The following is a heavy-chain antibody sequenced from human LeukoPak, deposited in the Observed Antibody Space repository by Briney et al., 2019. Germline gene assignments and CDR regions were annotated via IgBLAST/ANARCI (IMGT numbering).Heavy chain of an antibody. V-gene: IGHV4-4*07. CDR2: IYTTGKT. D-gene: IGHD3-16*01. CDR1: SGSINSYY. Sequence: SETLSLTCTVSSGSINSYYWGWVRQPAGRGLEWIGRIYTTGKTDYNPSLKSRLTMSVDTSKRQFSLNLRSVTAADTAIYYCARHGYTASHYFLGFWSQGTLVTVSS. J-gene: IGHJ4*02. CDR3: ARHGYTASHYFLGF.